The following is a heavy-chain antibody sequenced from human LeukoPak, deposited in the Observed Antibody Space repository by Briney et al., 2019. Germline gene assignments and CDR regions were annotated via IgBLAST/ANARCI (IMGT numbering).Heavy chain of an antibody. CDR1: GYSFTNYW. Sequence: GESLKISCKGSGYSFTNYWIGWVRQMPGKGLEWMGIIYPGDSDSRYTPSFQGQVTISADKSISTAYLQWSSLKASDTAMYYCARSRATAMVTGHFDYWGQGTPVTVSS. V-gene: IGHV5-51*01. CDR2: IYPGDSDS. J-gene: IGHJ4*02. CDR3: ARSRATAMVTGHFDY. D-gene: IGHD5-18*01.